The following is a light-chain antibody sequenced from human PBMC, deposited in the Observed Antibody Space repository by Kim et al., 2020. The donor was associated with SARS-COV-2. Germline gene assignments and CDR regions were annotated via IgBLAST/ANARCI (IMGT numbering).Light chain of an antibody. V-gene: IGLV7-46*01. Sequence: GGAVTLPCGSHTGAVTSGHYPFWFQQKPGQAPRKLIYDTNNKHSWTPDRFSGSLLGGKAALTLSGAQPEDEAEYYCLVSYSGARPVFGGGTKLTVL. J-gene: IGLJ2*01. CDR3: LVSYSGARPV. CDR2: DTN. CDR1: TGAVTSGHY.